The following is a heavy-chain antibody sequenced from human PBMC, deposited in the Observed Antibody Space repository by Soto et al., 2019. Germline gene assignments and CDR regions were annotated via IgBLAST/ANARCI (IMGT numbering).Heavy chain of an antibody. CDR1: GFTFSSYG. D-gene: IGHD2-15*01. Sequence: QVQLVESGGGVVQPGRSLRLSCAASGFTFSSYGMHWVRQAPGKGLEWVAVISYDGSNKYYADSVKGRFTISRDNSTNTLYLQMNSLRAEETAVYYCAKGRTPDYWGQGTLVTVSS. CDR2: ISYDGSNK. CDR3: AKGRTPDY. J-gene: IGHJ4*02. V-gene: IGHV3-30*18.